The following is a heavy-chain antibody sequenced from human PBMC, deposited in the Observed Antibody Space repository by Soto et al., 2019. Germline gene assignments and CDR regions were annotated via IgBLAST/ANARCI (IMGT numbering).Heavy chain of an antibody. V-gene: IGHV3-66*01. CDR2: IYSGGST. CDR3: ATAKLLLPWLFDY. Sequence: PGGSLRLSCAASGFTVSSNYMSWVRQAPGKRLEWVSVIYSGGSTYYADSVKGRFIISRDDSKNTLFLQMNSLRAEDTAVYYCATAKLLLPWLFDYWGQGTQVTVSS. CDR1: GFTVSSNY. J-gene: IGHJ4*02. D-gene: IGHD2-15*01.